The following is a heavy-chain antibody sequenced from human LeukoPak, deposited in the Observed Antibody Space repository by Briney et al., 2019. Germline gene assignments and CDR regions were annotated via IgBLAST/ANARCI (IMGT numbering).Heavy chain of an antibody. CDR2: ISGSGGST. V-gene: IGHV3-23*01. J-gene: IGHJ4*02. CDR1: GFTFSSYA. D-gene: IGHD3-22*01. Sequence: PGGSLRLSCAASGFTFSSYAMSWVRQAPGKGLEWVSAISGSGGSTYYADSVKGRFTISRDNSKNTLYLQMNSLRAEDTAVYYCAKDRDYYYDSSGYYYWGQGTLVTVSS. CDR3: AKDRDYYYDSSGYYY.